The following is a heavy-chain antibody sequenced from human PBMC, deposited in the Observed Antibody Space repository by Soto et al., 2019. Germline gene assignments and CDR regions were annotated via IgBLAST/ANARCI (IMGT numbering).Heavy chain of an antibody. Sequence: SETLSLTGTVSGDSISSYYWTWIRQPPGKGLEWIGSIHYTGYSSYSPSLKSRVFMSVDTSKEQFSLSLNSVTAADTALSSCARAAFGPYDSSGYYDYCGQRILVTVSS. D-gene: IGHD3-22*01. CDR3: ARAAFGPYDSSGYYDY. V-gene: IGHV4-59*01. CDR2: IHYTGYS. J-gene: IGHJ4*02. CDR1: GDSISSYY.